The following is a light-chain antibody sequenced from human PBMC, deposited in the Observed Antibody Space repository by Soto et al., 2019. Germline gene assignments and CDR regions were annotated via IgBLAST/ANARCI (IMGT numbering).Light chain of an antibody. CDR2: AAS. Sequence: DIQMTQSPSSLSASVGDRVTITCRASQSISNYLNWYQQKPGKAPKLLIYAASSMQSGVPSRFSGSGSDTDFTLTISSLQPDDSATYYCQQSFSPRWTFGQGTKVEV. J-gene: IGKJ1*01. CDR1: QSISNY. CDR3: QQSFSPRWT. V-gene: IGKV1-39*01.